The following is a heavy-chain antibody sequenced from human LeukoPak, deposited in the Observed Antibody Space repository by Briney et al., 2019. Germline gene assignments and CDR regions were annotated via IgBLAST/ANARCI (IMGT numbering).Heavy chain of an antibody. V-gene: IGHV3-23*01. J-gene: IGHJ6*03. CDR3: ATTLPRAPTYMDV. D-gene: IGHD1-1*01. CDR2: ISGSGGST. Sequence: GGSLRLSCAASGLTLSSYAMSWVRQAPGKGLEWVSGISGSGGSTYYADSVKGRFTISRDNSKNTLYLQMNSLRAEDTAMYYCATTLPRAPTYMDVWGKGTTVTVSS. CDR1: GLTLSSYA.